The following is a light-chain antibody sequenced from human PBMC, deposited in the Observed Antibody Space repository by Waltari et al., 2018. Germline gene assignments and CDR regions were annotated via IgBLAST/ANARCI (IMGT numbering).Light chain of an antibody. Sequence: SCRASQSVSRALVWYQQKPGQAPRLLNYGASTRAAGVPDRFSGSGSGTDFSLTISRLDPEDFAVYYCQHNVKLPVTFGQGTKVEI. J-gene: IGKJ1*01. CDR3: QHNVKLPVT. CDR1: QSVSRA. CDR2: GAS. V-gene: IGKV3-20*01.